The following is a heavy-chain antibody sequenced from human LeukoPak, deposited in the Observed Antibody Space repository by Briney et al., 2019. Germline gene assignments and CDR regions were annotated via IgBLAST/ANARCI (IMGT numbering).Heavy chain of an antibody. Sequence: PGGSLRLSGEASGFTVSSNYINWVRQAPGKGLEWVSVLYSGGDTYYADSVKGRFAVSRDNSKNTLYLQMNSLGAEDTAVYYCARGLQGYYDSLTGYYRGRYYFDYWGQGTLVTVSS. V-gene: IGHV3-53*01. CDR2: LYSGGDT. CDR3: ARGLQGYYDSLTGYYRGRYYFDY. J-gene: IGHJ4*02. CDR1: GFTVSSNY. D-gene: IGHD3-9*01.